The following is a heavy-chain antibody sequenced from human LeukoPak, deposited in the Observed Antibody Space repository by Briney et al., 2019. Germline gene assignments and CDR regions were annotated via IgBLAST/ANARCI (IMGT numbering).Heavy chain of an antibody. CDR3: ARGSHYYYGMDV. Sequence: SETLSLTCAVSGYSISSGYYWGCIRQPPGKGLEWIGSIYHSGSTYYNPSLKSRVTISVDTSKNQFSLKLSSVTAADTAVYYCARGSHYYYGMDVWGKGTTVTVSS. CDR2: IYHSGST. J-gene: IGHJ6*01. V-gene: IGHV4-38-2*01. CDR1: GYSISSGYY.